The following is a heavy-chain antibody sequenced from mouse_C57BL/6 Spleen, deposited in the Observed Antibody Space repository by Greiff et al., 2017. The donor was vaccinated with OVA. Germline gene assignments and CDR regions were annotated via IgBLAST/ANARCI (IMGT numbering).Heavy chain of an antibody. V-gene: IGHV1-54*01. Sequence: LVESGAELVRPGTSVKVSCKASGYAFTNYLIEWVKQRPGQGLEWIGVINPGSGGTNYNEKFKGKATLTADKSSSTAYMQLSSLTSEDSAVYFCARGGDYEMAMDYWGQGTSVTVSS. J-gene: IGHJ4*01. CDR1: GYAFTNYL. CDR2: INPGSGGT. CDR3: ARGGDYEMAMDY. D-gene: IGHD2-4*01.